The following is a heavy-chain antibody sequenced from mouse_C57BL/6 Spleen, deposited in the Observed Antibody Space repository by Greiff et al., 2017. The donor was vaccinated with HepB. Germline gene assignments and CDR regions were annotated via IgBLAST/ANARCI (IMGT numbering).Heavy chain of an antibody. J-gene: IGHJ2*01. D-gene: IGHD1-1*01. CDR2: IDPSDSYT. V-gene: IGHV1-50*01. CDR3: ARGPITTVVATKGVDY. Sequence: QVQLQQPGAELVKPGASVKLSCKASGYTFTSYWMQWVKQRPGQGLEWIGEIDPSDSYTNYNQKFKGKATLTVDTSSSTAYMQLSSLTSEDSAVYYCARGPITTVVATKGVDYWGQGTTLTVSS. CDR1: GYTFTSYW.